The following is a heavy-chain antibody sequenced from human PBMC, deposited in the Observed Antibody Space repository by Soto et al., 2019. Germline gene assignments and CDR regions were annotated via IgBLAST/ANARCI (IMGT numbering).Heavy chain of an antibody. CDR2: INAGNGNT. Sequence: ASVKVSCKASGYTFTSYAMHWVRQAPGQRLEWMGWINAGNGNTKYSQKFQGRVTITRDTSASTAYMELSSLRSEDTAVYYCARDSSGYETANDYWGQGTLVTVSS. D-gene: IGHD5-12*01. CDR1: GYTFTSYA. V-gene: IGHV1-3*01. CDR3: ARDSSGYETANDY. J-gene: IGHJ4*02.